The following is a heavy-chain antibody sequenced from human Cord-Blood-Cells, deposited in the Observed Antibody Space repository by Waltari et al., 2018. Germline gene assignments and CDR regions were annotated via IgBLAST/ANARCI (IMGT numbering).Heavy chain of an antibody. CDR1: GYTFTGYY. CDR3: AREGGYSGSYFDY. Sequence: QVQLVQSGAEVKKPGASVKVSCKASGYTFTGYYMPWVRQAPGQGLEWMGWINPNSGVTNYAQKFQGRVTMTRDTSISTAYMELSGLRSDDTAVYYCAREGGYSGSYFDYWGQGTLVTVSS. J-gene: IGHJ4*02. CDR2: INPNSGVT. V-gene: IGHV1-2*02. D-gene: IGHD1-26*01.